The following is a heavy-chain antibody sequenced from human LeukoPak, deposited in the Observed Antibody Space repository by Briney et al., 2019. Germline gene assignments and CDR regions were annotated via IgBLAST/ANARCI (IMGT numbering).Heavy chain of an antibody. D-gene: IGHD6-19*01. V-gene: IGHV1-69*01. CDR3: ASKLAVDYYYYGMDV. CDR1: GGTFSSYA. Sequence: GSSVKVSCKASGGTFSSYAISRVRQAPAQGLEWMGGIIPIFGTANYAQKFQGRVTITADESTSTAYMELSSLRSEDTAVYYCASKLAVDYYYYGMDVWGKGTTVTVSS. CDR2: IIPIFGTA. J-gene: IGHJ6*04.